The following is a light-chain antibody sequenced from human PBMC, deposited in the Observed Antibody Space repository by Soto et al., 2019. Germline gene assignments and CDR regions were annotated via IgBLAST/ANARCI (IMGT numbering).Light chain of an antibody. V-gene: IGKV1-5*01. Sequence: DIQMTQSPSTLSASVGDRVTITCRASQSISSWLAWYQQKPGKAPKLLIYDASSLESGVPSRLSGSGSGTNFTLTFSSLQTDDCPTYYRQQYNSYFYTFVLGTKLEIK. CDR1: QSISSW. J-gene: IGKJ2*01. CDR2: DAS. CDR3: QQYNSYFYT.